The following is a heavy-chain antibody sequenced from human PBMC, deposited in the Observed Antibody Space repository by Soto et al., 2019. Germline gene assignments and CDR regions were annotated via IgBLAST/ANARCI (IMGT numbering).Heavy chain of an antibody. V-gene: IGHV2-26*01. J-gene: IGHJ5*02. CDR3: ARIYRGSSWYSAPGWFDP. D-gene: IGHD6-13*01. CDR2: IFSNDEK. Sequence: SGPTLGKPTEDLTLACTVSGVSLSNARMGVSWIRQPPRKALEWLAHIFSNDEKSYSTSLKSRLTISKDTSKSQVVLTMTNMDPVDTATYYCARIYRGSSWYSAPGWFDPWGQGTLVTVSS. CDR1: GVSLSNARMG.